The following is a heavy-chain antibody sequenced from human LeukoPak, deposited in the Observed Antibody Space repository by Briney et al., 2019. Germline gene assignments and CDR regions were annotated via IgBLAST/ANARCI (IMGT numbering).Heavy chain of an antibody. V-gene: IGHV3-7*01. D-gene: IGHD2/OR15-2a*01. CDR3: ARNSNSYMDV. Sequence: GGSLRLSCAASGFTFRNYWMRWVRQAPGKGLEWVANIKEDGSEKYYVDSVKGRFTISRDNAKNSLYLQMNSLRAEDTAVYYCARNSNSYMDVWGKGTTVTVSS. CDR1: GFTFRNYW. J-gene: IGHJ6*03. CDR2: IKEDGSEK.